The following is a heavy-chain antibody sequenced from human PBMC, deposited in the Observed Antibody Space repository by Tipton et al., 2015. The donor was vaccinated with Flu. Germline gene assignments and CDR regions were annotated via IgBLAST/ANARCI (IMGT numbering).Heavy chain of an antibody. Sequence: SLRLSCAASGFTFSTYAMSWVRQAPGKGLEWVSSISGSGASTYYADSVNGRFTISRDNSKNTLYLQMNSLRAEDTAVYYCARDQGRNSRGADWGQGTLVTVSS. D-gene: IGHD2/OR15-2a*01. J-gene: IGHJ4*02. CDR2: ISGSGAST. CDR3: ARDQGRNSRGAD. CDR1: GFTFSTYA. V-gene: IGHV3-23*01.